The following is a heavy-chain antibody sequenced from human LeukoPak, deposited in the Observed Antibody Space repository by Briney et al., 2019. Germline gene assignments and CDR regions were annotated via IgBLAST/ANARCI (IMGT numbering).Heavy chain of an antibody. V-gene: IGHV4-34*01. CDR1: GGSFSGYY. Sequence: SETLSLTCAVYGGSFSGYYWSWIRQPPGKGLEWIGEINHSGSTNYNPSLKSRVTISVDTSKNQFSLKLSSVTAADTAVYNCARGDDYPAYYYYYYMDVWGKGTTVTVSS. CDR3: ARGDDYPAYYYYYYMDV. CDR2: INHSGST. J-gene: IGHJ6*03. D-gene: IGHD4-11*01.